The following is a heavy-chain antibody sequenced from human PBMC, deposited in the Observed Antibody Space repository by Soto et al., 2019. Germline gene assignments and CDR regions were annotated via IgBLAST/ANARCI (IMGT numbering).Heavy chain of an antibody. Sequence: EVQLLESGGGLVQPGGSLTLSCAASGFTFSDYTMSWVRQAPGKVLECISVILADYNTYYTDSVRGRFTISRDNSKNTLYLEMNSRRAEDTAVYYCARRTNGYFGYWGQGALVTVSS. CDR1: GFTFSDYT. J-gene: IGHJ4*02. CDR2: ILADYNT. CDR3: ARRTNGYFGY. D-gene: IGHD2-8*01. V-gene: IGHV3-23*03.